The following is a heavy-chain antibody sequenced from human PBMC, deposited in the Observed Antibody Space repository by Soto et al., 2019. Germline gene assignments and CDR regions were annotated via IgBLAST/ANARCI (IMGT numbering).Heavy chain of an antibody. CDR2: ISYDGSNK. D-gene: IGHD6-13*01. Sequence: QVQLVESGGGVVQPGRSLRLSCAASGFTFSSYAMHWVRQAPGKGLEWVAVISYDGSNKYYADSVKGRFTISRDNSKNTLYLQMNSLSAEDTAVYYCARDRTAAGFPSFDYWGQGTLVTVSS. J-gene: IGHJ4*02. CDR1: GFTFSSYA. CDR3: ARDRTAAGFPSFDY. V-gene: IGHV3-30-3*01.